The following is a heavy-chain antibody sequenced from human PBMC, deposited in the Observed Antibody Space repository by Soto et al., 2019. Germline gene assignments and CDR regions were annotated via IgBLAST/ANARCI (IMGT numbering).Heavy chain of an antibody. CDR2: IIPIFGTA. CDR1: GGTFSSYA. CDR3: ARVVAANSVYYYGMDV. Sequence: SVKVSCKASGGTFSSYAISWVRQAPGQGLEWMGGIIPIFGTANYAQKFQGRVTITADESTSTAYLQWSSLKASDTAMYYCARVVAANSVYYYGMDVWGQGTTVTVSS. D-gene: IGHD2-15*01. J-gene: IGHJ6*02. V-gene: IGHV1-69*13.